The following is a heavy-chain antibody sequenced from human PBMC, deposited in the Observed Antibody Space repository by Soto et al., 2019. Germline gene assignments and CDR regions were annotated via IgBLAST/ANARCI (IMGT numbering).Heavy chain of an antibody. V-gene: IGHV1-18*04. Sequence: QVQLVQSGPEVKKPGASVKVSCKASDYTFISHGISWVRQAPGQGLEWMGWINFYNGNTNYAQNLQGRGTKTTDTSTTNAFMELRSLRTDDTAVYYSARDKWRPTDGVPKLSYFGMDVWGQGTTVTVSS. CDR2: INFYNGNT. J-gene: IGHJ6*02. CDR1: DYTFISHG. D-gene: IGHD2-8*01. CDR3: ARDKWRPTDGVPKLSYFGMDV.